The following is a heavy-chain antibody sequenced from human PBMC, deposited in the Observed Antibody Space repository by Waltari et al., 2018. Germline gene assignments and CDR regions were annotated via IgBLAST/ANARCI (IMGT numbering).Heavy chain of an antibody. V-gene: IGHV4-34*01. CDR3: ARGKQYSSSWTPGGWLY. CDR2: INHSGST. Sequence: QVQLQQWGAGLLKPSETLSLTCAVYGGSFSGYYWSWIRQPPGKGLEWIGEINHSGSTNYNPYLKSRVTISVDTSKNQFSLKLSSVTAADTAVYYCARGKQYSSSWTPGGWLYWGQGTLVTVSS. D-gene: IGHD6-13*01. J-gene: IGHJ4*02. CDR1: GGSFSGYY.